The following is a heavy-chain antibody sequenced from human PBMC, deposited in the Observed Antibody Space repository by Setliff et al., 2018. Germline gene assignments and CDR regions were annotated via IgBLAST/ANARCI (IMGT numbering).Heavy chain of an antibody. Sequence: GGSLRLSCTASGFTFGDYAMSWVRQAPGKGLEWVGFIRSKAHGGTTEYAASVKGRFTISRDDSKSIAYLQMNSLKTEDTAVYYCTYYCSSTSCYRDLDWFDPWGQGTLVTVSS. J-gene: IGHJ5*02. D-gene: IGHD2-2*01. CDR2: IRSKAHGGTT. CDR1: GFTFGDYA. V-gene: IGHV3-49*04. CDR3: TYYCSSTSCYRDLDWFDP.